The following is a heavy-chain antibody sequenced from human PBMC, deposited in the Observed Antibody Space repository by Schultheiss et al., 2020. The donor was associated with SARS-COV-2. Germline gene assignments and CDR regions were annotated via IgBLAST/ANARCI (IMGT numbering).Heavy chain of an antibody. Sequence: SETLSLTCTVSGGSISGHYWSWIRQPPGKGLEWIGYIYYSGSTNYNPSLKSRVTISVDTSKNQFSLKLSSVTAADTAVYYCARDGYATYYYGMDVWGQGTTVTVSS. CDR1: GGSISGHY. CDR3: ARDGYATYYYGMDV. J-gene: IGHJ6*02. D-gene: IGHD5-12*01. CDR2: IYYSGST. V-gene: IGHV4-59*11.